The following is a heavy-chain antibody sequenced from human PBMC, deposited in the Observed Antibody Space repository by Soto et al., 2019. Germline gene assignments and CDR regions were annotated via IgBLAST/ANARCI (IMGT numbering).Heavy chain of an antibody. CDR1: GGSFSGYY. V-gene: IGHV4-34*01. Sequence: QVQLQQWGAGLLKPSETLSLTCAVYGGSFSGYYWSWIRKPPGKGLGWIGEINHSGSTNYNPSLKSRVTIAVDPSKNQFSLNLSSVTAADTAVYYCARVFLLGVVDAWGQGTLVTVSS. CDR2: INHSGST. D-gene: IGHD2-8*02. CDR3: ARVFLLGVVDA. J-gene: IGHJ5*02.